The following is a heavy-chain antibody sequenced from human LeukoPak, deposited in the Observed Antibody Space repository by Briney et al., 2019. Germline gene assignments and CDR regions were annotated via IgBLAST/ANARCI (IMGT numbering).Heavy chain of an antibody. Sequence: GGSLRLSCAASGFTFSSYEMNWVRQAPGKGLEWVSYISSSGTTKKYADSVKGRFTISRDNAKNSLYLQMNSLRAEDTAVYYCALSGSYYNFDYWGQGTLVTVSS. CDR3: ALSGSYYNFDY. D-gene: IGHD1-26*01. V-gene: IGHV3-48*03. CDR1: GFTFSSYE. CDR2: ISSSGTTK. J-gene: IGHJ4*02.